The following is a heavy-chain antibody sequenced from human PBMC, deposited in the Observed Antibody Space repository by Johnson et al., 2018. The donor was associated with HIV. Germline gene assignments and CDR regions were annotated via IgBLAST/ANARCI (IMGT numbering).Heavy chain of an antibody. V-gene: IGHV3-30*02. CDR1: GFTFSSYG. CDR3: AKDLSDPKTRAFDI. D-gene: IGHD2/OR15-2a*01. Sequence: QVQLVESGGGVVQPGGSLRLSCAASGFTFSSYGMHWVRQAPGKGLEWVAFIRYDGSNKYYADSVKGRFTISRDNSKNTLYLQMNSLRAEDTAVYYCAKDLSDPKTRAFDIWGQGTMVTVSS. J-gene: IGHJ3*02. CDR2: IRYDGSNK.